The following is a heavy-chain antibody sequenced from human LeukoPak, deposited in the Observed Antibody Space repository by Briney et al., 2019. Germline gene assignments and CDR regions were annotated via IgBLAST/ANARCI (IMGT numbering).Heavy chain of an antibody. J-gene: IGHJ4*02. CDR3: ARDDGGNSFDY. D-gene: IGHD4-23*01. CDR2: IYYSGST. CDR1: GGSISSYY. Sequence: SETLSLTCTVSGGSISSYYWSWIRQPPGKGLEWIGYIYYSGSTNYNPSLKSRVTIPVDTSKNQFSLKLSSVTAADTAVYYCARDDGGNSFDYWGQGTLVTVSS. V-gene: IGHV4-59*01.